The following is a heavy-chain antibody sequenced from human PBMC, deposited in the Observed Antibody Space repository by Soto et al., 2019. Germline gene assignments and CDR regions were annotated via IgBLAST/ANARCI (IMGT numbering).Heavy chain of an antibody. CDR1: GGSFSGYY. J-gene: IGHJ5*02. Sequence: SETLSLTCAVYGGSFSGYYWSWIRQPPGKGLEWIGEINHSGSTYYNPSLKSRVTISVDTSKNQFSLKLSSVTAADTAVYYCARDLYYDILTGLNGFDPWGQGTLVTVSS. CDR3: ARDLYYDILTGLNGFDP. D-gene: IGHD3-9*01. V-gene: IGHV4-34*01. CDR2: INHSGST.